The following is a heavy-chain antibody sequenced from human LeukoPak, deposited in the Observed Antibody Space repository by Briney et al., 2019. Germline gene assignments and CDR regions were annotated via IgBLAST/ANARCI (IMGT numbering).Heavy chain of an antibody. Sequence: GGSLRLSCTASGFTFGDYAMSWVRQAPGKGLEWVGFIRSKAYGGTTEYAASVKGRFTISRDDSKSIAYLQMNSLKTEDTAVYYCTRARYDYGHFDYWGQGTLVTVSS. CDR1: GFTFGDYA. CDR3: TRARYDYGHFDY. D-gene: IGHD4-17*01. CDR2: IRSKAYGGTT. V-gene: IGHV3-49*04. J-gene: IGHJ4*02.